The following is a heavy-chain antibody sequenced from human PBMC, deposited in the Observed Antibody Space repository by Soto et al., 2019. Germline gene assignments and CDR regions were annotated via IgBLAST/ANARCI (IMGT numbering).Heavy chain of an antibody. Sequence: QVQLVESGGGVVQPGRSLRLSCAASGFTFSSYGMHWVRQAPGKGLEWVAVIWYDGSNKYYADSVKGRFTIPRDNSKNTLYLQMNSLRAEDTAVYYWARDNSSSWYGQTNWFDPWGQGTLVTVSS. CDR3: ARDNSSSWYGQTNWFDP. CDR1: GFTFSSYG. CDR2: IWYDGSNK. V-gene: IGHV3-33*01. D-gene: IGHD6-13*01. J-gene: IGHJ5*02.